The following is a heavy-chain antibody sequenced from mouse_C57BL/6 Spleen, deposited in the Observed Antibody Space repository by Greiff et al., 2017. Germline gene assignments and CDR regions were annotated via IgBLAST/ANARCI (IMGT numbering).Heavy chain of an antibody. D-gene: IGHD2-2*01. CDR3: ARGGGYDFAY. V-gene: IGHV1-50*01. Sequence: VQLQQPGAELVQPGASVKLSCKASGYTFTSYWMQWVKQRPGQGLAWIGEIDPSDSYTNYNPKFKGKATLTVDTSSSTAYMQLSSLTSEDSAVYYCARGGGYDFAYWGQGTLVTVSA. CDR1: GYTFTSYW. J-gene: IGHJ3*01. CDR2: IDPSDSYT.